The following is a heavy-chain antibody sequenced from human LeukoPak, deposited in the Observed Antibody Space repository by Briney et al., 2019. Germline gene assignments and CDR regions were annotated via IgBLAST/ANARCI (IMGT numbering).Heavy chain of an antibody. CDR3: ARRSIAAAGRGAFDI. Sequence: EASVKVSCKASGYTFTGYYMHWVRQAPGQGLEWMGWINPNSGGTNYAQKFQGRVTMTRDTSISTAYMELSRLRSDDTAVYYCARRSIAAAGRGAFDIWGQGTMVTVSS. J-gene: IGHJ3*02. V-gene: IGHV1-2*02. CDR2: INPNSGGT. CDR1: GYTFTGYY. D-gene: IGHD6-13*01.